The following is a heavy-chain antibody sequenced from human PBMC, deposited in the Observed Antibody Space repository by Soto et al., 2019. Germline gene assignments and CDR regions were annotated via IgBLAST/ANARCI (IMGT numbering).Heavy chain of an antibody. J-gene: IGHJ5*02. CDR1: DGSFSGYY. D-gene: IGHD6-13*01. CDR3: ASGIRGVGAAGAVAWFDP. V-gene: IGHV4-34*01. CDR2: INHVGNT. Sequence: QAQLQQWGAGLLKPSETLSLTCAVSDGSFSGYYWSWIRQPPGKGLEWIGEINHVGNTNYNPSLKTRVTISVDPSKKQSSLNLSSVTAADTAVYSCASGIRGVGAAGAVAWFDPWGQGTLVTVSS.